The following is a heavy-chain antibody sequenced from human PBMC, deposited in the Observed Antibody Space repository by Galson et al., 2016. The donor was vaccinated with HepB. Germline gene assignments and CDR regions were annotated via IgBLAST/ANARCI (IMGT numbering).Heavy chain of an antibody. CDR1: GFSVNTSGVG. J-gene: IGHJ4*02. D-gene: IGHD3-16*01. Sequence: PALVKPTQTLTLTCTVSGFSVNTSGVGVGWIRQPPGKALEWLALIYWDDDKRHSPSLKTRLTATKDTSKNQVVLTITNMDPVDTGSYYCAHEDSWVGPHFDFWGQGTLITVSS. CDR3: AHEDSWVGPHFDF. CDR2: IYWDDDK. V-gene: IGHV2-5*02.